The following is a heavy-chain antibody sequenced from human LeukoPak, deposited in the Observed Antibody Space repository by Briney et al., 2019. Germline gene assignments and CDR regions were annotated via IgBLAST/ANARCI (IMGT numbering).Heavy chain of an antibody. CDR2: IYGAGST. Sequence: GGSLRLSCAASGFTVSSTYMSWVRQAPGKGLEWVSVIYGAGSTNYADSVKGQFTISRDNSKNTLSLQMNSLRAEDTAVYYCASTGYYSYFDYWGQGALVTVSS. D-gene: IGHD3-9*01. J-gene: IGHJ4*02. V-gene: IGHV3-53*01. CDR1: GFTVSSTY. CDR3: ASTGYYSYFDY.